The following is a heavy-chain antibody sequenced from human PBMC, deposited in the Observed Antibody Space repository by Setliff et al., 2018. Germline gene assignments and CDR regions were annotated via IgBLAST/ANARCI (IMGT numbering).Heavy chain of an antibody. CDR1: GFTFSSYA. CDR2: ISYDGSNK. CDR3: ARDLSGWVRWELAYY. J-gene: IGHJ4*02. V-gene: IGHV3-30-3*01. D-gene: IGHD1-26*01. Sequence: GGSLRLSCAASGFTFSSYAMHWVRQAPGKGLEWVAVISYDGSNKYYADSVKGRFTISRDNSKNTLYLQTNSLRAEDTAVYYCARDLSGWVRWELAYYWGQGTLVTVSS.